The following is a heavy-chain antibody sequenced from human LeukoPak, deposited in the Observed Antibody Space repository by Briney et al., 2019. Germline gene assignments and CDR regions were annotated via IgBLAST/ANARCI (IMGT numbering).Heavy chain of an antibody. V-gene: IGHV3-23*01. D-gene: IGHD2-21*01. Sequence: GGSLRLSCAASGFTFSSYAMSWVRQAPGKGLEWVSGISGSGGTKYYADSVKGRFTISRDNSKNILYLQMNSLRAEDTAVYYCAKDRGGDFYDAFDVWGQGTLVTASS. CDR3: AKDRGGDFYDAFDV. CDR2: ISGSGGTK. CDR1: GFTFSSYA. J-gene: IGHJ3*01.